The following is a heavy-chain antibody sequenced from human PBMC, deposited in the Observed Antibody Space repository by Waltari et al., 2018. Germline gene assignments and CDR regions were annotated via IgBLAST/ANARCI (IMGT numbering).Heavy chain of an antibody. D-gene: IGHD6-6*01. CDR2: IYHSGST. CDR3: ARREYSSSSLYYYYYGMDV. CDR1: GYSISSGYY. V-gene: IGHV4-38-2*01. Sequence: QVQLQESGPGLVKPSETLSLTCAVSGYSISSGYYWGWIRQPPGKGLEWIGSIYHSGSTYYNPSLKSRVTISVDTSKNQFSLKLSSVTAADTAVYYCARREYSSSSLYYYYYGMDVWGQGTTVTVSS. J-gene: IGHJ6*02.